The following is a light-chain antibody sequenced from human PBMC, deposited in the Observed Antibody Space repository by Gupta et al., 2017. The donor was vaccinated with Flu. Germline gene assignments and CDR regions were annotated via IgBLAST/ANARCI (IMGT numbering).Light chain of an antibody. Sequence: QSALTQPRSVSGPPGQSVTIPCTGTSSDVGTYTYVSWYQQHTGRAPKLILYDVNKRPSGVPDRFSASKSGKTASLNISGLQAEDEADYHCSSYAGSNTWVFGGGTKLTVL. V-gene: IGLV2-11*01. CDR1: SSDVGTYTY. J-gene: IGLJ3*02. CDR2: DVN. CDR3: SSYAGSNTWV.